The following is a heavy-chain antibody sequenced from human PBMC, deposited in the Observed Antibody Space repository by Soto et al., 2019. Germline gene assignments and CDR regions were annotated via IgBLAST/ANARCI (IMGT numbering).Heavy chain of an antibody. Sequence: SETLSLTCAVYGGSFSDYYWSWIRQPPGKGLEWIGEINHSGSTNYNPSLKSRVTISVDTSKNQFSLKLSSVTAADTAVYYCARGWLQFSYWGQGTLVTVSS. CDR3: ARGWLQFSY. CDR1: GGSFSDYY. J-gene: IGHJ4*02. D-gene: IGHD5-12*01. V-gene: IGHV4-34*01. CDR2: INHSGST.